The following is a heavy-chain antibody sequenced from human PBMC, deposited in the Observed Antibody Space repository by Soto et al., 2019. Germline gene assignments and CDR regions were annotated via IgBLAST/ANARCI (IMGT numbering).Heavy chain of an antibody. CDR1: GYTFFTYD. CDR2: ISTYSGDT. D-gene: IGHD5-12*01. J-gene: IGHJ5*02. V-gene: IGHV1-18*01. Sequence: QVHLVQSGVEVKTPGASVKVSCQASGYTFFTYDISWVRQAPGQGLEWMGWISTYSGDTKYAQKFQGRVTMTPDTSTTTAYLDLRSLRSDDPAVYYCARHHGPTTSENWFDPWAREPWSPSPQ. CDR3: ARHHGPTTSENWFDP.